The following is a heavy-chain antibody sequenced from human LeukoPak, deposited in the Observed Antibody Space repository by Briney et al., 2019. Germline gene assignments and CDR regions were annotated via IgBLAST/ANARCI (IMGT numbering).Heavy chain of an antibody. CDR1: GFTFSSYS. CDR3: AKDDAWLRYQY. Sequence: GGSLRLSCAASGFTFSSYSMNWVRQAPGKRLEWVSSISSISSYIYYADSVKGRFTISRDNSKNTLDLQMNSLRAEDTAVYYCAKDDAWLRYQYWGQGTLVTVSS. J-gene: IGHJ4*02. V-gene: IGHV3-21*04. D-gene: IGHD3-9*01. CDR2: ISSISSYI.